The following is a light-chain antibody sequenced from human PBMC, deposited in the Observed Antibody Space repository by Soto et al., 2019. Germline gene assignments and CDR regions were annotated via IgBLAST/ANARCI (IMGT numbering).Light chain of an antibody. CDR3: QQYYTTPRT. J-gene: IGKJ1*01. V-gene: IGKV4-1*01. CDR1: QGLLYTSNNKNY. CDR2: WAS. Sequence: DFVVTPSPNSLSLTLGGRATINCKSSQGLLYTSNNKNYLAWYQQKPGQPPKLIIYWASTRESGVPDRFTGSGSGTDFTLTISNLQAEDAAVYYCQQYYTTPRTFGQGTKVDIK.